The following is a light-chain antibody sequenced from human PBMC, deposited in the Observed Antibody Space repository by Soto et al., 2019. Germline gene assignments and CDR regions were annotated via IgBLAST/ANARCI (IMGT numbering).Light chain of an antibody. J-gene: IGLJ1*01. CDR3: CSYAGSSSYV. Sequence: QSALTQPAYVSGSPGQSITISCTGTSSDVGSYNLVSWYQQHPGKAPKLMIYEGSKRPSGISNRSSGSKSGNPASLTISGLQAEDEADYYCCSYAGSSSYVLGNGTKVTVL. V-gene: IGLV2-23*01. CDR2: EGS. CDR1: SSDVGSYNL.